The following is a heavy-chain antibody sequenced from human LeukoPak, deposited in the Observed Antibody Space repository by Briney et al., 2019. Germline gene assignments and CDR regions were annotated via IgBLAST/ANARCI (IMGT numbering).Heavy chain of an antibody. CDR1: GGTFSSYA. CDR2: IIPIFGTA. D-gene: IGHD1-1*01. CDR3: ARDLAAGNDGH. V-gene: IGHV1-69*01. J-gene: IGHJ4*02. Sequence: SVKVSCKASGGTFSSYAISWVRQARGQGLEWMGGIIPIFGTANYAQKFQGRVTITADESTSTAYMELSSLRSEDTVVYYCARDLAAGNDGHWGQGTLVTVSS.